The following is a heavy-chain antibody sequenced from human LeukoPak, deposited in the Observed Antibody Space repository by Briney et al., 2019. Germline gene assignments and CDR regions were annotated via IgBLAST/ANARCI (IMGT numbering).Heavy chain of an antibody. J-gene: IGHJ5*02. CDR3: ARVQDLTGRGDWFDP. CDR1: GLTFTSYC. V-gene: IGHV1-46*01. D-gene: IGHD3-10*01. CDR2: INPSGGST. Sequence: ASVKVSCKASGLTFTSYCMHWVRQAPGQGLEWMGIINPSGGSTSYAQKFQGRVTMTRDTSTSTVYMELSSLRSEDTAVYYCARVQDLTGRGDWFDPWGQGTLVTVSS.